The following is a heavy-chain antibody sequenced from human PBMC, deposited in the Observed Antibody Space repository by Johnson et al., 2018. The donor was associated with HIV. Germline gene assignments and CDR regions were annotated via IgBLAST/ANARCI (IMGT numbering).Heavy chain of an antibody. CDR2: ISGSGGST. CDR3: ARDWFMVQGADAFDI. Sequence: EVLLLESGGGVVQPGKSLRLSCAASGFTFSSYAMSWVRQAPGKGLEWVSAISGSGGSTYYADSVKGRFTISRDNSKNTLYLQMNSLRAEDTALYYCARDWFMVQGADAFDIWGQGTMVTVSS. J-gene: IGHJ3*02. D-gene: IGHD3-10*01. CDR1: GFTFSSYA. V-gene: IGHV3-23*01.